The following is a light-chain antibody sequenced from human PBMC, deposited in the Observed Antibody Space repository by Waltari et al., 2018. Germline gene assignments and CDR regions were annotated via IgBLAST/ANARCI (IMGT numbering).Light chain of an antibody. CDR3: ATWDDSLNGQL. CDR1: RSNLGTNP. Sequence: QSVLTQPPSASGTPGQRVTISCPRSRSNLGTNPVTWYQQLPGAAPQLLLYGNDQRPSGVPDRFSGSKSGTSASLDISGLQSEDEADYYCATWDDSLNGQLFGGGTKLTVL. CDR2: GND. V-gene: IGLV1-44*01. J-gene: IGLJ2*01.